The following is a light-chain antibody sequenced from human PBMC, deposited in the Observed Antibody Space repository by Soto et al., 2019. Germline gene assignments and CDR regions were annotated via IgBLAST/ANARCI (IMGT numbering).Light chain of an antibody. V-gene: IGLV2-14*01. CDR1: SSDIGGYYY. Sequence: QSALAQPASVSGSPGQSSTISCTGTSSDIGGYYYVSWYQHHPGKAPKLLIYQVTNRPSRVSNRLSGSKSGNTASLTISGLQADDEADYYCTSYSSSGIFYVFGTGTKVTVL. J-gene: IGLJ1*01. CDR3: TSYSSSGIFYV. CDR2: QVT.